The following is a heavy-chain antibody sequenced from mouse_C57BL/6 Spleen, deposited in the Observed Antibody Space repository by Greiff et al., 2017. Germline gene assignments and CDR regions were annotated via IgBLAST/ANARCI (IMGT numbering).Heavy chain of an antibody. CDR3: ARHGSSYWFAY. V-gene: IGHV1-52*01. CDR2: IDPSDSET. J-gene: IGHJ3*01. D-gene: IGHD1-1*01. CDR1: GYTFTSYW. Sequence: QVQLQQPGAELVRPGSSVKLSCKASGYTFTSYWMHWVKQRPIQGLEWIGNIDPSDSETHYNQKFKDKATLTVDKSSSTAYMLLSSLTSEDSAVYYCARHGSSYWFAYWGQGTLVTVSA.